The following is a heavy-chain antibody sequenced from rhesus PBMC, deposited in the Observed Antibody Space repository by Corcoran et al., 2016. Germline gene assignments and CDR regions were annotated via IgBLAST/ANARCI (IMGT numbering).Heavy chain of an antibody. Sequence: QVQLQESGPGLVKPSETLSLTCAVSGGSVSSSNWWSWIRQPPGTGLEWIGYISGSSGSTYYNPSLKSRVTISTDTSKNQFSLKLSSVTAADTAVYYCARSGYSSSIDYWGQGVLVTVSS. CDR3: ARSGYSSSIDY. D-gene: IGHD5-24*01. V-gene: IGHV4-65*01. CDR1: GGSVSSSNW. J-gene: IGHJ4*01. CDR2: ISGSSGST.